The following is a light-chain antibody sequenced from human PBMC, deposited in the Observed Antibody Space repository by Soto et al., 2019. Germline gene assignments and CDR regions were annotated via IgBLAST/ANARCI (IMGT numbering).Light chain of an antibody. V-gene: IGKV3-20*01. CDR2: GAS. CDR1: QSVSSSY. CDR3: QQYSSSPRT. Sequence: ESVLTQAPGTLSLSTGERATLSCRASQSVSSSYLAWYQQKPGQAPRLLIYGASNRATGIPDRFSGSGSGTDFTLTISRLEPEDFAVYYCQQYSSSPRTFGQGTKVDIK. J-gene: IGKJ1*01.